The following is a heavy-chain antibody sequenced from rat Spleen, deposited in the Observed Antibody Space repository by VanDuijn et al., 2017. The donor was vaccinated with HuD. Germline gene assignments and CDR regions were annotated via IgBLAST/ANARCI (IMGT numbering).Heavy chain of an antibody. CDR3: AKSRGLYSSYIHVMDA. V-gene: IGHV5-19*01. J-gene: IGHJ4*01. CDR2: ISPGGATI. CDR1: GFTFSNYG. Sequence: EVQLVESGGGLVQPGGSLKVSCAASGFTFSNYGTHWIRQAPTKGLEWVASISPGGATIYYRDSVKGRFTISRDNAKTTLYLQMDSLRSEDTATYYCAKSRGLYSSYIHVMDACGQGASVTVSS. D-gene: IGHD1-2*01.